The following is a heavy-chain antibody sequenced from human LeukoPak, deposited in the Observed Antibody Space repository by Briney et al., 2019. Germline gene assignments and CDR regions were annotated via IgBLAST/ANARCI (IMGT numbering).Heavy chain of an antibody. CDR2: IYSGGST. J-gene: IGHJ4*02. V-gene: IGHV3-53*01. CDR3: AGGGAKTPFDY. Sequence: SGGSLRLSCAASGFTVSSNYMSWVRQAPGKGLEWVSVIYSGGSTYYSDSVKGRFTISRDNSKNTLYLQMNSLRAEDTAVYYCAGGGAKTPFDYWGQGTLVTVSS. CDR1: GFTVSSNY. D-gene: IGHD3-16*01.